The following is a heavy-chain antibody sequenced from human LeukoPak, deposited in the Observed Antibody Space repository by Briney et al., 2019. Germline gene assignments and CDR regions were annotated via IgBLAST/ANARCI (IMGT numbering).Heavy chain of an antibody. CDR3: AREARLEYYYYGMDV. V-gene: IGHV3-7*01. CDR1: GFTFSSYW. Sequence: GGSLRLSCAASGFTFSSYWMSWVRQAPGKGLEWVANIKQDGSEKYYVGSVKGRFTISRDNAKNSLYLQMNSLRAEDTAVYYCAREARLEYYYYGMDVWGQGTTVTVSS. CDR2: IKQDGSEK. J-gene: IGHJ6*02.